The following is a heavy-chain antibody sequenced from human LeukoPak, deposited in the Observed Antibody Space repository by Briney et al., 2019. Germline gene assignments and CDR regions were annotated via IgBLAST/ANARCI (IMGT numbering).Heavy chain of an antibody. V-gene: IGHV1-2*02. Sequence: ASVKVSCKASGYTFTSYDINWVRQATGQGLEWMGWINPTSGGTNYAQKFQGRVTMTRDTSISTAYMELSRLRSDDTAVYFCARARGKLYFDYWGQGTLVTVSS. J-gene: IGHJ4*02. CDR3: ARARGKLYFDY. CDR1: GYTFTSYD. CDR2: INPTSGGT. D-gene: IGHD4-23*01.